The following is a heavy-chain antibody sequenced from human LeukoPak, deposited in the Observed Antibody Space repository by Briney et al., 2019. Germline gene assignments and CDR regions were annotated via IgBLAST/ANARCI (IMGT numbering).Heavy chain of an antibody. CDR2: IYYSGST. Sequence: SETLSLTCTVSGGSISSGDYYWSWIRQPPGKGLEWIGYIYYSGSTYYNPSLKSRVTISVDTSKNQFSLKLSSVTAADTAVYYCARGVGYYDSSGYFDYWGQGTLVTVSS. V-gene: IGHV4-30-4*02. CDR3: ARGVGYYDSSGYFDY. D-gene: IGHD3-22*01. J-gene: IGHJ4*02. CDR1: GGSISSGDYY.